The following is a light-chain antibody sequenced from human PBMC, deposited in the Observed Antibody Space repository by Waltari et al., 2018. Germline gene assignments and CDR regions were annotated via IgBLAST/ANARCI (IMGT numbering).Light chain of an antibody. CDR2: GAS. CDR3: QHYGTSPPLT. Sequence: EIVLTQSPGTLSLSPGERATLSCRASQTFSSSYLAWYQQKPGQAPRLLIYGASTRAAVCPVRCSGGGAGTDFSLTISRLEPEDFAVYYCQHYGTSPPLTFGGGTKVEIK. V-gene: IGKV3-20*01. CDR1: QTFSSSY. J-gene: IGKJ4*01.